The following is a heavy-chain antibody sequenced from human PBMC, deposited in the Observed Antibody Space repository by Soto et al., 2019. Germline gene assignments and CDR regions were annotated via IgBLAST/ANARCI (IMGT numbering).Heavy chain of an antibody. Sequence: GGSLRLSCAASGFTFSSYWMHWVRQAPGKGLVWVSRINSDGSSTSYADSVKGRFTISRDNAKNTLYLQMNSLRAEDTAVYYCTMTTVTKYYYYYYMDVWGKGTTVTVSS. CDR3: TMTTVTKYYYYYYMDV. CDR2: INSDGSST. J-gene: IGHJ6*03. V-gene: IGHV3-74*01. CDR1: GFTFSSYW. D-gene: IGHD4-17*01.